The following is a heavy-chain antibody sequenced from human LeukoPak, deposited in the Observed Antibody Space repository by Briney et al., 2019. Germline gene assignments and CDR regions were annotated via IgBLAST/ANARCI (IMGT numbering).Heavy chain of an antibody. V-gene: IGHV3-43D*04. CDR2: ISWDGGST. J-gene: IGHJ4*02. CDR1: GFTFGDYV. CDR3: AKDRDYYFEY. D-gene: IGHD3/OR15-3a*01. Sequence: QPGGSLRLSCAASGFTFGDYVMHWVRHTPAKGLEWVSLISWDGGSTSYADSVKGRFTISRDNSKNSLYLQMNTLRPEDPALYYCAKDRDYYFEYWGQGTPVTVSS.